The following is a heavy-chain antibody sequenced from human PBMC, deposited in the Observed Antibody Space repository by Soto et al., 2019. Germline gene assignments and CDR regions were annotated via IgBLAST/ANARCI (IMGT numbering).Heavy chain of an antibody. CDR2: INLNSGGT. CDR3: ARQLSSYTYFDY. V-gene: IGHV1-2*04. J-gene: IGHJ4*02. Sequence: QVQLVQSGAEVKKPGASVKVSCKASGYTFTGYYMHWVRQAPGQGLEWMGWINLNSGGTNYAQKFQGCVTMSRYTSISTAYMELSRLRSEDTAVYSCARQLSSYTYFDYWGQGTLVTVSS. D-gene: IGHD6-6*01. CDR1: GYTFTGYY.